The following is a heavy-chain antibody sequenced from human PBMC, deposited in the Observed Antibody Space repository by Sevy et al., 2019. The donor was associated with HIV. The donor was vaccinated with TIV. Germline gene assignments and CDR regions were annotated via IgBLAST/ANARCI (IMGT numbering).Heavy chain of an antibody. CDR2: IKSKTDGGTT. CDR3: TTDLMRDTIFGVVIFGY. J-gene: IGHJ4*02. Sequence: GGSLRLSCAASGFTFSNAWMSWVRQAPGKGLEWVGRIKSKTDGGTTDYAAPVKGRFTISRDDSKNTLYLQMNSLKTGETAVYYCTTDLMRDTIFGVVIFGYWGQGTLVTVSS. CDR1: GFTFSNAW. V-gene: IGHV3-15*01. D-gene: IGHD3-3*01.